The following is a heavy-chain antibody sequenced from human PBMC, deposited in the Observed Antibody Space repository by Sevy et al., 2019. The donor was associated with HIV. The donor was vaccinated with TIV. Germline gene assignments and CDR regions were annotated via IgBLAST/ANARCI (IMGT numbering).Heavy chain of an antibody. CDR3: ARDLPAAGAFDI. CDR1: GGSISSYY. CDR2: IYTNGST. V-gene: IGHV4-4*07. Sequence: SETLSLTCTVSGGSISSYYWSWIRQPAGKGLEWIGRIYTNGSTNYNPSLKSRVTMSVDTSKNQFSLKLSSVTAADTAVYYCARDLPAAGAFDIWGQGTMVTVSS. J-gene: IGHJ3*02. D-gene: IGHD6-13*01.